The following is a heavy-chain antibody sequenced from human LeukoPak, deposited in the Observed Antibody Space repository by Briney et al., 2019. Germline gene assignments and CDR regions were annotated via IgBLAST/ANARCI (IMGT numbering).Heavy chain of an antibody. CDR2: IYYSGNN. D-gene: IGHD3-10*01. V-gene: IGHV4-59*01. CDR3: ARDTRSGSSYNSYYGMDV. CDR1: GGAMSGYN. Sequence: DTLSLTYTVSGGAMSGYNWRWMREAPSKKLEWIGYIYYSGNNNQNPSLKSRVTIPLDTPKNQFSLKLRSVTAADAAVYYCARDTRSGSSYNSYYGMDVWGQGTTVTVSS. J-gene: IGHJ6*02.